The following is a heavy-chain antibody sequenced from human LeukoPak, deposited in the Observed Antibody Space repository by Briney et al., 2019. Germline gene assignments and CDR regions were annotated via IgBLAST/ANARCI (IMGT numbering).Heavy chain of an antibody. J-gene: IGHJ6*03. V-gene: IGHV3-30*02. CDR2: IRYDGSNK. Sequence: PGGSLRLSCAASGFTFSSYGMHWVRQAPGKGLEWVAFIRYDGSNKYYADSVKGRFTISRDNSKNTLYLQMNSLRAEDTAVYYCAKDRDDSSGYYPHYYYYYMDVWGKGTTVTISS. D-gene: IGHD3-22*01. CDR3: AKDRDDSSGYYPHYYYYYMDV. CDR1: GFTFSSYG.